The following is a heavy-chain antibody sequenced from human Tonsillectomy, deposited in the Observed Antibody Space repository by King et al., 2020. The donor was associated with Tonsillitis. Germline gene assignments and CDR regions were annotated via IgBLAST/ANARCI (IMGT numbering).Heavy chain of an antibody. CDR2: IYYSGST. Sequence: VQLQESGPGLVKPSQTLSLTCTVSGGSISSGGYYWSWIRQHPGKGLEWIGYIYYSGSTYYNPSLKSRVTISVDTSKNQFSLKLSSVTAADTAVYYCASSGVGGTVVTPLVDYWGQGTLVTVSS. D-gene: IGHD4-23*01. CDR3: ASSGVGGTVVTPLVDY. J-gene: IGHJ4*02. V-gene: IGHV4-31*03. CDR1: GGSISSGGYY.